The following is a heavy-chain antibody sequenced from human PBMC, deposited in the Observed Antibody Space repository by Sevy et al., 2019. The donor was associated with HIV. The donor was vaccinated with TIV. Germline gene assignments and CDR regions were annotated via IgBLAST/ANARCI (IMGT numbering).Heavy chain of an antibody. CDR3: ATDPIIVLMVTDGMDV. J-gene: IGHJ6*02. D-gene: IGHD2-8*01. Sequence: GGSLRLSCAVSGLTFTYAWMSWVRQAPGKGLEWFGRIKSKVDGGTTDYGAPVKGRFTISRDDSKNTLYLQMNSLKTEDTAVYYCATDPIIVLMVTDGMDVWGQGTTVTVSS. CDR1: GLTFTYAW. V-gene: IGHV3-15*01. CDR2: IKSKVDGGTT.